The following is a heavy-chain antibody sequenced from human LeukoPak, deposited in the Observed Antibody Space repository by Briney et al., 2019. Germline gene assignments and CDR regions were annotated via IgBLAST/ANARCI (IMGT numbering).Heavy chain of an antibody. CDR2: IRSKANSYAT. Sequence: GGSLRLSCAASGFAFSGSAMHWVRQASGKGLEWVGRIRSKANSYATAYAASVKGRFTISRDDSKNTAYLQMNSLKTEDMAVYYCTRHDYSSNWGQGTLVTVSS. D-gene: IGHD3-16*01. CDR3: TRHDYSSN. J-gene: IGHJ4*02. CDR1: GFAFSGSA. V-gene: IGHV3-73*01.